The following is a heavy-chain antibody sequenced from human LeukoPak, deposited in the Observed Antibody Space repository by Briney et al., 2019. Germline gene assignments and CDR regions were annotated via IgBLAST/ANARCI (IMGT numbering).Heavy chain of an antibody. CDR1: EFTYG. D-gene: IGHD2-2*01. V-gene: IGHV3-23*01. CDR3: AKDGRYCGRNPSYKYFAS. J-gene: IGHJ4*02. Sequence: PGGSLRLSCAASEFTYGMNWVRQAPGKGLECVSAISSSGSNTYYADSVKGRFTISRDNSKNTLYLQMNSLRAEDTAVYYCAKDGRYCGRNPSYKYFASGGRGALVTVSS. CDR2: ISSSGSNT.